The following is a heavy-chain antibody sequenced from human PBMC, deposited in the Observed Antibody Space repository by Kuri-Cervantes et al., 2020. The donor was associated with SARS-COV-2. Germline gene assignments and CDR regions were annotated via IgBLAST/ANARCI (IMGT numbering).Heavy chain of an antibody. CDR3: AHRLSNVWGSYLDY. D-gene: IGHD3-16*02. CDR2: IYRDDDK. Sequence: SGPTLVQPTQTLTLTYTFSGFSHSTSGVGVGWIRQPPGKALEWLTLIYRDDDKRYRPSLKSSLTITKDTSKHQVVLTMTNIDPVDTATYYCAHRLSNVWGSYLDYWGQGTLVTVSS. V-gene: IGHV2-5*02. J-gene: IGHJ4*02. CDR1: GFSHSTSGVG.